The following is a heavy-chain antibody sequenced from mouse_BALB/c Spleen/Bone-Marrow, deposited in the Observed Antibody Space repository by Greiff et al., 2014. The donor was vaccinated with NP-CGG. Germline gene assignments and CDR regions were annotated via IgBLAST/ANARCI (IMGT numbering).Heavy chain of an antibody. V-gene: IGHV1S22*01. CDR1: GYIFTSYW. CDR3: TSWDY. CDR2: IYPGSGST. Sequence: LKHSGSELVRPGASVKLSYKASGYIFTSYWMHWVKQRHGQGLEWIGNIYPGSGSTNYDEKFKSKGTLTVDTSSSTAYMHLSSLTSGDSAVYYCTSWDYWGQGTTLTVSS. J-gene: IGHJ2*01.